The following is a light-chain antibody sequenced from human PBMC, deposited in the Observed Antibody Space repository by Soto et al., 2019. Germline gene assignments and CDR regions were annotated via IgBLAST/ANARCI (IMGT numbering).Light chain of an antibody. J-gene: IGKJ1*01. CDR1: QSVSSY. V-gene: IGKV3-11*01. Sequence: EIVLTQSPATLSLSPGERATLSCRASQSVSSYLAWYQQKPGQAPRLLIYDASNRATGIPARFSGSGSGTDFSLTISSLEPEDFAVYYCLQRSNWPEWTFGQGTKVEIK. CDR3: LQRSNWPEWT. CDR2: DAS.